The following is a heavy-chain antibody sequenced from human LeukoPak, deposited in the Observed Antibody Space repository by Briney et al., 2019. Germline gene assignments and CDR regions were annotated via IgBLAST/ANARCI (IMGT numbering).Heavy chain of an antibody. CDR1: GFTFSSYS. D-gene: IGHD3-9*01. V-gene: IGHV3-30*18. CDR2: ISYDGSNK. CDR3: AKEPLTYYDILTGYPEYYFDY. J-gene: IGHJ4*02. Sequence: GGSLRLSCAASGFTFSSYSMNWVRQAPGKGLEWVAVISYDGSNKYYADSVKGRFTISRDNSKNTLYLQMNSLRAEDTAVYYCAKEPLTYYDILTGYPEYYFDYWGQGTLVTVSS.